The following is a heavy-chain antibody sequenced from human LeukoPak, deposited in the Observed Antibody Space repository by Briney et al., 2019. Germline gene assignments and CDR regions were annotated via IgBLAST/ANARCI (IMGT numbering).Heavy chain of an antibody. J-gene: IGHJ4*02. Sequence: SETLSLTCTVSGGSISSYYWSWIRQPAGKGLEWIGRIYTSGSTNYNPSLKSRVTMSVDTSKNQFSLKLSSVTAADTAVYYCARGGYSSGWYGDYFDYWGQGTLVTVSS. V-gene: IGHV4-4*07. CDR1: GGSISSYY. CDR2: IYTSGST. D-gene: IGHD6-19*01. CDR3: ARGGYSSGWYGDYFDY.